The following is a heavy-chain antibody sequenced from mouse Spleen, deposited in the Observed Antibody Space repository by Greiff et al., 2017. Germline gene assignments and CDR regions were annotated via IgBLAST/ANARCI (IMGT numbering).Heavy chain of an antibody. D-gene: IGHD1-1*01. CDR2: INPNNGGT. V-gene: IGHV1-18*01. J-gene: IGHJ4*01. CDR3: ARKGHYYGSSSYYYAMDY. CDR1: GYTFTEYT. Sequence: VQLQQSGPELVKPGASVKISCKTSGYTFTEYTMHWVKQSHGKSLEWIGGINPNNGGTSYNQKFKGKATLTVDKSSSTAYMELRSLTSEDSAVYYCARKGHYYGSSSYYYAMDYWGQGTSVTVSS.